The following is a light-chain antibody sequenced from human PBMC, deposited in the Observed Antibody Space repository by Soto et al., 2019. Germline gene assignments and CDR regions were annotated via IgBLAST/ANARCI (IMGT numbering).Light chain of an antibody. J-gene: IGKJ4*01. V-gene: IGKV1-39*01. Sequence: DIQLTQSPSSLSASVGDRVTISCRASQNIYTYVNWYQLKPGKAPKLLIFASSTLQSGVPSRFSGSGSGADFSLTVSRLPPEEVATCDCQQGYSNILRFGGGTRVEL. CDR2: ASS. CDR1: QNIYTY. CDR3: QQGYSNILR.